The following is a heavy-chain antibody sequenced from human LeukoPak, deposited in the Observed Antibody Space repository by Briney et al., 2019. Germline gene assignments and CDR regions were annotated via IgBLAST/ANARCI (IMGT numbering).Heavy chain of an antibody. Sequence: GGSLRLSCAASGFTFSNYWMNWVRQAPGKGLEWVANIKPDGSDKVYVDSVKGRFTISRDNAKNSVYLQLNSLRAEDTGVYYCSGRSDSHSIYWGQGTLVTASS. CDR2: IKPDGSDK. CDR1: GFTFSNYW. V-gene: IGHV3-7*01. J-gene: IGHJ4*02. CDR3: SGRSDSHSIY. D-gene: IGHD4-11*01.